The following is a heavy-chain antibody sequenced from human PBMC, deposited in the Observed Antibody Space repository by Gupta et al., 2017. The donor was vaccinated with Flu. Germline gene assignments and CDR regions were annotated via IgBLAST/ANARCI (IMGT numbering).Heavy chain of an antibody. Sequence: QVQLVQSGAEVKKPGASVKVSCRASGYSFTDYYIHWVRQAPGQGLEWMGWINPNSGHTNSAQEIQGRVTMTRDTSITTAFMELDYLRSDDTAVYYCAREYGGLEHIGYSPFDFWGQGSLVTVSS. J-gene: IGHJ4*02. V-gene: IGHV1-2*02. CDR3: AREYGGLEHIGYSPFDF. CDR1: GYSFTDYY. D-gene: IGHD3-22*01. CDR2: INPNSGHT.